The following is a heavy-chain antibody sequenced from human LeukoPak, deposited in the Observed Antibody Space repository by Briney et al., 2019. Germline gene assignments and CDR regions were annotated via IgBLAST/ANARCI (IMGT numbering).Heavy chain of an antibody. CDR1: GFTFSSYS. Sequence: GGSLRLSCAASGFTFSSYSMNWVRQAPGKGLEWVSYISSSSSTIYYADSVKGRFTISRDNAKNSLYLQMNSLRAEDTAVYYCARTLDIWFGELLDYFDYWGQGTLVTVSS. V-gene: IGHV3-48*04. CDR3: ARTLDIWFGELLDYFDY. CDR2: ISSSSSTI. D-gene: IGHD3-10*01. J-gene: IGHJ4*02.